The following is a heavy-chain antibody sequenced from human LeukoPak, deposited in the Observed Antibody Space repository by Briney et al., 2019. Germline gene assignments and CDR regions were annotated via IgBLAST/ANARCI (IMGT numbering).Heavy chain of an antibody. Sequence: GGTLRLSCAASGFTFSSYGMSWVRQAPGKGLEWVSAISGSGGSTYYADSVKGRFTISRDNSKNTLYLQMNSLRAEDTAVYYCAKGENYYYYYMDVWGKGTTVTISS. CDR1: GFTFSSYG. CDR3: AKGENYYYYYMDV. J-gene: IGHJ6*03. CDR2: ISGSGGST. V-gene: IGHV3-23*01.